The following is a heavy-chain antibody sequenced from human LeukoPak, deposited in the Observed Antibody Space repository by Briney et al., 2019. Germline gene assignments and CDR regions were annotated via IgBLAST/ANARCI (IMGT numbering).Heavy chain of an antibody. J-gene: IGHJ4*02. CDR3: ATTTIRLGY. CDR2: INHSGST. V-gene: IGHV4-34*01. CDR1: GGSFSGYY. Sequence: PSETLSLTCAVYGGSFSGYYWSWIRQPPGKGLEWIGEINHSGSTYYNPSLKSRVTISVDTSKNQFSLKLNSVTAADTAMYYCATTTIRLGYWGQGTLVTVSS. D-gene: IGHD1-26*01.